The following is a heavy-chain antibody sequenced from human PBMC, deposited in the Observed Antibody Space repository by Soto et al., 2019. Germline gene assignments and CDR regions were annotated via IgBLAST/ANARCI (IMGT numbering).Heavy chain of an antibody. D-gene: IGHD2-2*01. CDR3: VKDGGYCPSTTCYSPRNHYFDS. CDR2: ITVGACEK. J-gene: IGHJ4*02. Sequence: GGSLRLSCAASGFTFSDFSMTWVRQAPGKSTERVANITVGACEKPSVYSVCLRFSISRDNSRNSMFLQMNNLRAVDLAADYCVKDGGYCPSTTCYSPRNHYFDSWGQGTLVTVSS. CDR1: GFTFSDFS. V-gene: IGHV3-7*03.